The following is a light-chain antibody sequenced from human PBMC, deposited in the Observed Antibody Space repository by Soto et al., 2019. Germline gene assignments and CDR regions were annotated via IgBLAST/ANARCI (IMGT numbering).Light chain of an antibody. CDR3: SSYIDIGTRV. CDR2: DVS. CDR1: SSDVGGYNY. V-gene: IGLV2-14*03. J-gene: IGLJ1*01. Sequence: QSALTQPASVSGSPGQSITISCTGTSSDVGGYNYVSWYQQYTGKAPKLKIYDVSIRPSGVSNRFSGSKSGNTASLTISGLQAEDETDYYCSSYIDIGTRVFGTGTKLTVL.